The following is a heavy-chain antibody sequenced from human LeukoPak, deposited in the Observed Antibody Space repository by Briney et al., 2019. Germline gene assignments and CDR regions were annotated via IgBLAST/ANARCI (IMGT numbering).Heavy chain of an antibody. V-gene: IGHV5-10-1*01. CDR1: GYSFTNSW. Sequence: GESLKISCKGSGYSFTNSWITWVRQMPGKGLEWMGRIDPTDSYTNYSPFFQGHVIFSTDKSITTAYLQWSSLKASDTAMYYCASFGRSGRDYYFDSWGQGTLVPVSS. J-gene: IGHJ4*02. CDR2: IDPTDSYT. D-gene: IGHD5-12*01. CDR3: ASFGRSGRDYYFDS.